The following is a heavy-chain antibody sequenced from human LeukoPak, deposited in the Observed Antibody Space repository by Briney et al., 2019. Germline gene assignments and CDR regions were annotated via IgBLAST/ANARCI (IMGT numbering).Heavy chain of an antibody. Sequence: GGSLRLSCAASGFTVSSNYMSWVRQAPGKGLEWVSVIYSGGSTYYADSVKSRFTVSRDNSKNTLYLQMNSLRAEDTAVYYCATPSHRYYYYGMDVWGQGTTVTVSS. CDR2: IYSGGST. CDR1: GFTVSSNY. CDR3: ATPSHRYYYYGMDV. J-gene: IGHJ6*02. V-gene: IGHV3-66*04.